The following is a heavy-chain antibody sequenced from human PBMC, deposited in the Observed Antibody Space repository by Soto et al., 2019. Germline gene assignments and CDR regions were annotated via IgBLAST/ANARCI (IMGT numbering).Heavy chain of an antibody. V-gene: IGHV3-21*01. CDR3: AAEGASVKNGAFDL. CDR2: TNTGGNFA. Sequence: GGALGFSGVVSGFTFRRLTRNGARLPLGKGLEWLESTNTGGNFAYYADSVKGRFAISRDHANDSMLLQMNSLRAEDTAAYYCAAEGASVKNGAFDLWGKGILVPVS. J-gene: IGHJ3*01. D-gene: IGHD2-8*01. CDR1: GFTFRRLT.